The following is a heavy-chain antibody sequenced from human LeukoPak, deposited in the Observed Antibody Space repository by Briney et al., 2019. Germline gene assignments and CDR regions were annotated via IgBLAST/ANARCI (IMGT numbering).Heavy chain of an antibody. CDR2: ISYDGSNK. CDR1: GFTFSSYA. J-gene: IGHJ6*03. CDR3: ARDPYPTGYSGYDLWSGYYYYYMDV. V-gene: IGHV3-30*04. Sequence: PGGSLRLSCAASGFTFSSYAMHWVRQAPGKGLEWVAVISYDGSNKYYADSVKGRFTISRDNSKNTLYLQMNSLRAEDTAVYYCARDPYPTGYSGYDLWSGYYYYYMDVWGKGTTVTVSS. D-gene: IGHD5-12*01.